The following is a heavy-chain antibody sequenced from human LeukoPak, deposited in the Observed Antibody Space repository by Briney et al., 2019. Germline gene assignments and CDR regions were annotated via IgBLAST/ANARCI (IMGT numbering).Heavy chain of an antibody. Sequence: GGSLRLSCAASGFTFSSYATNWVRQAPGKGLEWVSAISGSGGSTYYADSVKGRFTISRDNSKNTLYLQMNSLRAEDTAVYYCAKDRGGTVVGLDYWGQGTLVTVSS. CDR3: AKDRGGTVVGLDY. CDR2: ISGSGGST. J-gene: IGHJ4*02. V-gene: IGHV3-23*01. D-gene: IGHD4-23*01. CDR1: GFTFSSYA.